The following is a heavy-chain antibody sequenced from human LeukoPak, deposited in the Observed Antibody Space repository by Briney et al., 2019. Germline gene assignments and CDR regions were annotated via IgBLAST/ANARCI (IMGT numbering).Heavy chain of an antibody. J-gene: IGHJ4*02. D-gene: IGHD3-9*01. CDR1: GFAFDDYA. CDR2: ISWNSGSI. V-gene: IGHV3-9*01. Sequence: GGSLRLSCAASGFAFDDYAMHWVRQAPGKGLEWVSGISWNSGSIGYAGSVKGRFTISRDNAKNSLYLQMNSLRAEDTALYYCAKEGIVLRYFDWLSYFDYWGQGTLVTVSS. CDR3: AKEGIVLRYFDWLSYFDY.